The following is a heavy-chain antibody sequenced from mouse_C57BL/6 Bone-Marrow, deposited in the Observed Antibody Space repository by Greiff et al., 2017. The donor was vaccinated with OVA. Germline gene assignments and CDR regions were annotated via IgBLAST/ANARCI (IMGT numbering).Heavy chain of an antibody. V-gene: IGHV3-5*01. D-gene: IGHD1-1*01. Sequence: DVQLQESGPGLVKPSQTVFLTCTVTGISITTGNYRWSWIRQFPGNKLEWIGYIYYRGTITYNPSLTSRTTITRDTPKNQFVLEMNSLTAEDTATYYCARDRGSSYDFDYWGQGTTLTVSS. J-gene: IGHJ2*01. CDR3: ARDRGSSYDFDY. CDR2: IYYRGTI. CDR1: GISITTGNYR.